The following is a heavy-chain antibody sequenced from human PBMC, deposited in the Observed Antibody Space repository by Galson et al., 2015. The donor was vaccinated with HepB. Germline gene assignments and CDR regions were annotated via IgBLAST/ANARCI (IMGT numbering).Heavy chain of an antibody. CDR1: GFSFRSYW. CDR3: AREAPYGDFDN. CDR2: ISSDGSST. J-gene: IGHJ4*02. V-gene: IGHV3-74*01. Sequence: SLRLSCAASGFSFRSYWMHWVRQAPGKGLVWVSRISSDGSSTRYADSVKGRFTISRDNAKNTLYLQMNSLRGEDTAVYYCAREAPYGDFDNWGRGTLVTVSS. D-gene: IGHD4-17*01.